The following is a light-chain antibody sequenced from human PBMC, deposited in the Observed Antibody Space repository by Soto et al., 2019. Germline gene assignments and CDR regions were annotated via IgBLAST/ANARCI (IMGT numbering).Light chain of an antibody. CDR2: END. V-gene: IGLV1-40*01. J-gene: IGLJ2*01. Sequence: QSVLTQPPSVSGAPGQSITITCTGSRSNIGAGYDVHWYQLRPGTAPKLLIYENDNRPSGVPDRISGSRSVTSASLAITGLQAEDEAEYYCCSFVRTNGLLFGGGTKLTVL. CDR3: CSFVRTNGLL. CDR1: RSNIGAGYD.